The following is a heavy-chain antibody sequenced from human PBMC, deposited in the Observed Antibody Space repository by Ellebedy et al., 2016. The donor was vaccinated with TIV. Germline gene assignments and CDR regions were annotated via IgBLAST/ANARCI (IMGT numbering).Heavy chain of an antibody. CDR2: ISAYNGNT. CDR3: ARERYVFLEWLFPNY. D-gene: IGHD3-3*01. J-gene: IGHJ4*02. V-gene: IGHV1-18*01. CDR1: GYTFTSYD. Sequence: AASVKVSCKASGYTFTSYDISWVRQAPGQGLEWMRWISAYNGNTNYAQKLQGRVTMTTDTSTSTAYMELRSLRSDDTAVNYCARERYVFLEWLFPNYWGQGTLVTVSS.